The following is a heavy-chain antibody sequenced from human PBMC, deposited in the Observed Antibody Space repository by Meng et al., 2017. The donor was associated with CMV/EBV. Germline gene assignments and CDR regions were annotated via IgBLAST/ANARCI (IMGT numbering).Heavy chain of an antibody. CDR1: GYTFTGYY. Sequence: ASVKVSCKASGYTFTGYYMHWVRQAPGQGLEWMGWINPNSGGTNYAQKFQGRVTMNRDTSISPAYMELRRLRSDDTAVYYCARDQGVGATRTWLAGQDYWGQGTLVTVSS. V-gene: IGHV1-2*02. J-gene: IGHJ4*02. CDR2: INPNSGGT. CDR3: ARDQGVGATRTWLAGQDY. D-gene: IGHD1-26*01.